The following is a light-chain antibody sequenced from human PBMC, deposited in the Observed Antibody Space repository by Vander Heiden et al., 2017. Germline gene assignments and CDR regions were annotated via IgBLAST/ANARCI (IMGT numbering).Light chain of an antibody. CDR2: GAS. V-gene: IGKV3-20*01. Sequence: EIVLTQSPGTLSLSPGERATLSGSASQSVSISNLAWYQQKPGRTARLLIYGASSRAAGIPDRLSSSGSWTDFTLTIIRLVPEDFAVYYCQQYGNSAWTFGQGTKVGIK. J-gene: IGKJ1*01. CDR3: QQYGNSAWT. CDR1: QSVSISN.